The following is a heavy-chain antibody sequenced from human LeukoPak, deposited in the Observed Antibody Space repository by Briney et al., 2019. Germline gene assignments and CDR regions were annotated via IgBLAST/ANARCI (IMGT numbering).Heavy chain of an antibody. CDR2: IWSDATNI. D-gene: IGHD4-11*01. J-gene: IGHJ4*01. Sequence: PGGSLRLSCAASGFIFSHHGMHWVRQAPGKGLEWAAVIWSDATNIFYADSVKGRFTISRDNSQNTVFLQMNSLRVKDTAIYYCARDAQRGFDYSNSLKNWGHGTLVTVSS. V-gene: IGHV3-33*01. CDR3: ARDAQRGFDYSNSLKN. CDR1: GFIFSHHG.